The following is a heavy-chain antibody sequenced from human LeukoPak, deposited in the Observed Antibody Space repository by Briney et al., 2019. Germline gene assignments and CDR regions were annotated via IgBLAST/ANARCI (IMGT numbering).Heavy chain of an antibody. CDR3: ARGGTPGYSSGRIDY. Sequence: GGSLRLSCVASGFTVSSNYMSWVRQAPGKGLEWVSVIYSAGNTYDADSLKGRLTISRHNSENTLYLHMNSLRVENTAVYFCARGGTPGYSSGRIDYWGQGTLVTVSS. D-gene: IGHD6-19*01. CDR1: GFTVSSNY. J-gene: IGHJ4*02. CDR2: IYSAGNT. V-gene: IGHV3-53*04.